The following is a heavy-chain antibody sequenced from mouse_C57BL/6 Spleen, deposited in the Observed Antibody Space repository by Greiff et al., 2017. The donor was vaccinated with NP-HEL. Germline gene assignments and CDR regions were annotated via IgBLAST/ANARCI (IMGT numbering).Heavy chain of an antibody. Sequence: QVHVKQSGAELVKPGASVKISCKASGYAFSSYWMNWVKQRPGKGLEWIGQIYPGDGDTNYNGKFKGKATLTADKSSSTAYMQLCSLTSEDSAVYFCARSGGNPLAMDYWGQGTSVTVSS. D-gene: IGHD2-1*01. CDR1: GYAFSSYW. V-gene: IGHV1-80*01. CDR2: IYPGDGDT. CDR3: ARSGGNPLAMDY. J-gene: IGHJ4*01.